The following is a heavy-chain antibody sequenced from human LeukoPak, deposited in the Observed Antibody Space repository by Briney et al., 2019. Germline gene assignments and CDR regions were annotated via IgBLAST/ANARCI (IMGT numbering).Heavy chain of an antibody. Sequence: SETLSLTCTVSGYSMSSGYYWGWIRQPPERGLEWIGSMYHTGSTYYNPSLKSRVTISVDTSKNQFSLKLSSVTAADTAVYYCAREAGDYVWGSSPHNPLDVWGKGTTVTVSS. V-gene: IGHV4-38-2*02. CDR1: GYSMSSGYY. J-gene: IGHJ6*04. CDR3: AREAGDYVWGSSPHNPLDV. D-gene: IGHD3-16*01. CDR2: MYHTGST.